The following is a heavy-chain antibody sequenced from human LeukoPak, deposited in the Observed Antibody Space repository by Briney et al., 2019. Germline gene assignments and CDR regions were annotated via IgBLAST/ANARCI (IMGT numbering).Heavy chain of an antibody. J-gene: IGHJ4*02. D-gene: IGHD3-22*01. CDR2: IYYSGST. Sequence: SETLSLTCTVSGGSISSYYWSWIRQPPGKGLEWTGYIYYSGSTNYNPSLKSRVTISVDTSKNQFSLKLSSVTAADTAVYYCARDRQYYDSSGYYYRIFDYWGQGTLVTVSS. CDR3: ARDRQYYDSSGYYYRIFDY. CDR1: GGSISSYY. V-gene: IGHV4-59*01.